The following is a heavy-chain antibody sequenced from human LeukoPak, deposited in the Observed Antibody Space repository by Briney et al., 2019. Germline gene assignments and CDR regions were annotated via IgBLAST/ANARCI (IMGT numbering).Heavy chain of an antibody. J-gene: IGHJ3*02. D-gene: IGHD4-17*01. V-gene: IGHV3-53*01. CDR1: GFTVSSNY. CDR2: IYSGGST. CDR3: ARDWGYGDYSSAFDI. Sequence: PGGSLRLCCAASGFTVSSNYMSWVRQAPGKGLEWVSVIYSGGSTYYADSVKGRFTISRDNSKNTLYLQMNSLRAEDTAVYYCARDWGYGDYSSAFDIWGQGTMVTVSS.